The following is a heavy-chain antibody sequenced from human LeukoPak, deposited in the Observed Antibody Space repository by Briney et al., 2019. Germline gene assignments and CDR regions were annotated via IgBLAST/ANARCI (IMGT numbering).Heavy chain of an antibody. V-gene: IGHV4-4*07. D-gene: IGHD3-10*01. CDR2: IYTSGITNYNT. CDR3: ARAIWYGSGTTAFDY. CDR1: GGSISGYY. Sequence: SETLSLTCTVSGGSISGYYWSWIRQPAGKGLEWIGRIYTSGITNYNTNYNPSLSSRVTMSVDTSKNQFSLKLNSATAADTAVYFCARAIWYGSGTTAFDYWGPGTLVTVSS. J-gene: IGHJ4*02.